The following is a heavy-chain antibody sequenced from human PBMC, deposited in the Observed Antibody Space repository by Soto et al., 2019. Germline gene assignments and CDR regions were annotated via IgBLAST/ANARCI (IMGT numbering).Heavy chain of an antibody. CDR3: AKDYSGNYYGMDV. CDR2: ISYDGSSK. J-gene: IGHJ6*02. Sequence: QVQLVESGGGAVQPGRSLRLSCAASGFTFSSSGMHWVRQAPGKGLEWVAVISYDGSSKYYADSVKGRFTISRDNSKNTLYLRMNSLRAEDTAVYYCAKDYSGNYYGMDVWGQGSTVTVSS. D-gene: IGHD2-15*01. V-gene: IGHV3-30*18. CDR1: GFTFSSSG.